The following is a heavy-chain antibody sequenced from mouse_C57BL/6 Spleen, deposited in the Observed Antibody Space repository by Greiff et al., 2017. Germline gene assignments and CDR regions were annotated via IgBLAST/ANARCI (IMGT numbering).Heavy chain of an antibody. CDR1: GYTFTSYW. CDR2: IDPSDSYT. J-gene: IGHJ3*01. D-gene: IGHD1-1*01. Sequence: QVQLQQPGAELVMPGASVKLSCKASGYTFTSYWMHWVKQRPGQGLEWIGEIDPSDSYTNYNQKFTGKSTLTVDKSSSTAYMQISILTYEGSAVYYCARGYGSSSQGFAYWGQGTLVTVSA. CDR3: ARGYGSSSQGFAY. V-gene: IGHV1-69*01.